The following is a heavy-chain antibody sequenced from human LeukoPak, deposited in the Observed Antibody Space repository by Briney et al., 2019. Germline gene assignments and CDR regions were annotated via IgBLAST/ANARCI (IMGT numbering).Heavy chain of an antibody. D-gene: IGHD5-12*01. V-gene: IGHV3-7*01. CDR1: GFTVNNDW. Sequence: PGGSLRPACAAYGFTVNNDWCSWVRQSPGKGLEWVANINQDEGHKYSVDSVKGRFTISRDNARNSLYLQMNGLRAEDTAVYYCARFRYIGSDLEVFDSWGQGTLVTVSS. CDR3: ARFRYIGSDLEVFDS. J-gene: IGHJ4*02. CDR2: INQDEGHK.